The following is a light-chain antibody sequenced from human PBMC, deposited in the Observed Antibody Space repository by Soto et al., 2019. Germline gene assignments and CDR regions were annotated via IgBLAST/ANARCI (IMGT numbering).Light chain of an antibody. CDR2: AAS. V-gene: IGKV1-39*01. J-gene: IGKJ3*01. Sequence: DIQMTQSPSSLSASVGDRVTITCRASQGIGSYLNWYQQKPGHAPKLLIYAASSLATGVPSRFSGSVSGTDFTLTISSLQPEDFATYYCQQSYSTPLTFGGGTKVDIK. CDR3: QQSYSTPLT. CDR1: QGIGSY.